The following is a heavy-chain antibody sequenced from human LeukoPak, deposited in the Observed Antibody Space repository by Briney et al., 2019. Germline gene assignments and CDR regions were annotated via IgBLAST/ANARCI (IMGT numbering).Heavy chain of an antibody. CDR1: GYSISSGYY. Sequence: SETLSLTCTVSGYSISSGYYWGWIRQPPGKGLEWIGSIYHSGSTYYNPSLKSRVTISVDTSKNQFSLKLSSVTAADTAVYYCAGDTAMATGYRGQGTLVTVSS. CDR2: IYHSGST. V-gene: IGHV4-38-2*02. J-gene: IGHJ4*02. D-gene: IGHD5-18*01. CDR3: AGDTAMATGY.